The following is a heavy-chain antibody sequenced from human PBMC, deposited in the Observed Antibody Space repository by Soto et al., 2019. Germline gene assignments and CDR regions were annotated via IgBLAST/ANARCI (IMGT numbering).Heavy chain of an antibody. CDR1: GGSVSSGSYS. CDR2: YFQGGDA. Sequence: QLQLQESDSGLVRPAQTLSLTCTVSGGSVSSGSYSWSWIRQPPGKGLEWIGFYFQGGDAYYNPSLERRVSISVDRSKNQFSLKLRSVTAAETAVYYCARLVYDSSGSYAFDIWGQGTTVTVSS. D-gene: IGHD3-22*01. V-gene: IGHV4-30-2*01. J-gene: IGHJ3*02. CDR3: ARLVYDSSGSYAFDI.